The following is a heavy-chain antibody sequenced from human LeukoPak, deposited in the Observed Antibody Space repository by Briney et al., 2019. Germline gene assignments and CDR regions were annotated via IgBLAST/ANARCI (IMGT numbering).Heavy chain of an antibody. CDR1: GFTFSNYW. V-gene: IGHV3-7*01. D-gene: IGHD6-13*01. CDR3: ARVGWRSSSRTPYFDY. CDR2: IKQDGSEK. Sequence: GGSLRLSCAASGFTFSNYWMSWVRQAPGKGLEWVANIKQDGSEKNYVNSVKGRFTISRDNAKNSLYLQMNSLRAEDTAIYYCARVGWRSSSRTPYFDYWGQGTLVTVSS. J-gene: IGHJ4*02.